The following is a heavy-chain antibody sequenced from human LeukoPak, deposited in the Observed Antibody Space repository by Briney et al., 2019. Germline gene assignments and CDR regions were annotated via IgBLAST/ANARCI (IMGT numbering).Heavy chain of an antibody. J-gene: IGHJ4*02. CDR2: ISTSSSYT. D-gene: IGHD4-11*01. CDR1: GFTFSSYW. CDR3: ARLIYSNFVFDY. Sequence: PGGSLRLSCAASGFTFSSYWMNWVRQAPGKGLEWISYISTSSSYTNYADSVKGRFTISRDNAKNSLSLQMNSLRAEDTAVYYCARLIYSNFVFDYWGQGTLVTVSS. V-gene: IGHV3-21*05.